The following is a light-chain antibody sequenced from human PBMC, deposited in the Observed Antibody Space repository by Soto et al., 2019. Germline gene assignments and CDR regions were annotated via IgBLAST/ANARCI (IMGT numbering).Light chain of an antibody. CDR1: SSDVGGYNY. V-gene: IGLV2-14*01. CDR2: EVS. J-gene: IGLJ1*01. CDR3: SSFADSSVRDYV. Sequence: QSALTQPASVSGSPGQSITISCTGTSSDVGGYNYVSWYQQHPGKAPKLMIYEVSNRPLGVSNRFSGSKSGNTASLTISGLQAEDEADYYCSSFADSSVRDYVFGGGTKLTVL.